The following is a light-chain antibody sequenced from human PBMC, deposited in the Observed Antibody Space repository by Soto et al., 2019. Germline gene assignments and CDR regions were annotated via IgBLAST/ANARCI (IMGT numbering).Light chain of an antibody. CDR2: GAS. V-gene: IGKV3-20*01. CDR3: QQYGSSPKT. J-gene: IGKJ1*01. CDR1: QSVSSSY. Sequence: EIVLTPSPATLSLSPGERATLSCRASQSVSSSYLAWYQQKPGQAPRLLIYGASSRVTGIPDRFSGSGSGTDFTLTISRLEPDDFAVYYCQQYGSSPKTFGHGTKVDIE.